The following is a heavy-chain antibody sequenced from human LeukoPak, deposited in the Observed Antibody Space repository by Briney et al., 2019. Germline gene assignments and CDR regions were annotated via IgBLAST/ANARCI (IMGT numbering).Heavy chain of an antibody. CDR3: ARAYPPYCGGDCFLIAY. D-gene: IGHD2-21*02. CDR2: INPNSGGT. Sequence: ASVKVSCKASGHTFTGYYLHWVRQAPGQGLEWMGWINPNSGGTNYAQKFQGRVTMTRDTSISTAYMELSRLRSDDTAVYYCARAYPPYCGGDCFLIAYWGQGTLVTVSS. V-gene: IGHV1-2*02. J-gene: IGHJ4*02. CDR1: GHTFTGYY.